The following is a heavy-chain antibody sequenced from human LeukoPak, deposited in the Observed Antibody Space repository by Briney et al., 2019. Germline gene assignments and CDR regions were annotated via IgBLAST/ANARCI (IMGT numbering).Heavy chain of an antibody. CDR1: GGTFSSYA. V-gene: IGHV1-69*06. J-gene: IGHJ6*03. CDR3: ARIQDDFWSGYYRDNYYYYYMDV. Sequence: GASVKVSCKASGGTFSSYAISWVRQAPGQGLEWMGGIIPIFGTANYAQKFQGRVTITADKSTSTAYMELSSLRSEDTAVYYCARIQDDFWSGYYRDNYYYYYMDVWGKGTTVTVSS. D-gene: IGHD3-3*01. CDR2: IIPIFGTA.